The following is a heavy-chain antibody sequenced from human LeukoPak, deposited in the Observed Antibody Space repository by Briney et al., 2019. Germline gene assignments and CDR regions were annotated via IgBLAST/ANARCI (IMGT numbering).Heavy chain of an antibody. CDR2: ISSSGSTI. J-gene: IGHJ4*02. CDR3: AKGDGYYDSSGYFAY. Sequence: PGGSLRLSCAASGFTFSSYEMNWVRQAPGKGLEWVSYISSSGSTIYYADSVKGRFTISRDNSKNTLYLQINSLRAEDTAVYYCAKGDGYYDSSGYFAYWGQGTLVTVSS. V-gene: IGHV3-48*03. CDR1: GFTFSSYE. D-gene: IGHD3-22*01.